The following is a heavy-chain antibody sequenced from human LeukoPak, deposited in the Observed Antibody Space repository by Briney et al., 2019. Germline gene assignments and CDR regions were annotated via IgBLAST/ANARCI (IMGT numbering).Heavy chain of an antibody. J-gene: IGHJ6*02. CDR2: IIPILGIA. D-gene: IGHD5/OR15-5a*01. Sequence: SVKVSCKASGGTFSSYAISWVRQAPGQGLEWMGRIIPILGIANYAQKFQGRVAITADKSTSTAYMELSSLRSEDTAVYYCARDLRRDFYYYYGMDVWGQGTTVTVSS. CDR1: GGTFSSYA. V-gene: IGHV1-69*04. CDR3: ARDLRRDFYYYYGMDV.